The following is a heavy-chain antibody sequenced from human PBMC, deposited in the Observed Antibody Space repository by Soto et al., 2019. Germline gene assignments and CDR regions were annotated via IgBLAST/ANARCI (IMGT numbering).Heavy chain of an antibody. CDR3: ARESGGTTTTLDYYYFDMDV. J-gene: IGHJ6*03. CDR2: INPNGGRT. D-gene: IGHD4-17*01. V-gene: IGHV1-2*04. Sequence: QVQLVQSGAEVKKPGASVKVSCKASGYAFSKFYIHWMRQAPGQGLEWMGWINPNGGRTKFAQKFQGWVTMTRDTSITAVDMELRGLKSDATAVYYFARESGGTTTTLDYYYFDMDVWGKGTRLSVSS. CDR1: GYAFSKFY.